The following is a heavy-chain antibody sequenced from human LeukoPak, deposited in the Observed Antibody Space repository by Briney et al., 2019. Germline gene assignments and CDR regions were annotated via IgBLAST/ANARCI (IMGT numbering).Heavy chain of an antibody. J-gene: IGHJ4*02. CDR3: ARDRYCSGRSCYGPPDY. D-gene: IGHD2-15*01. Sequence: PSETLSLTCTVSGDSISTYYWGWIRQPPGKGLEWIGSIYYNEGTYYNPSLKSRVTISIDTSKNQFSLKLNFVTAADTAVYYCARDRYCSGRSCYGPPDYWGQGALVIVST. CDR2: IYYNEGT. V-gene: IGHV4-39*07. CDR1: GDSISTYY.